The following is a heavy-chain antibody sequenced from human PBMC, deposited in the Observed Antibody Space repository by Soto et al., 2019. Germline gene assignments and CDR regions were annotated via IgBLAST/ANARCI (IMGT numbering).Heavy chain of an antibody. J-gene: IGHJ4*02. D-gene: IGHD3-16*02. CDR1: GFTFSDYY. CDR3: ARVDYDYVWGSYRPTYFDY. CDR2: ISSSSSYT. V-gene: IGHV3-11*06. Sequence: GALRLSCAASGFTFSDYYMSWIRQAPGKGLEWVSYISSSSSYTNYADSVKGRFTISRDNAKNSLYLQMNSLRAEDTAVYYCARVDYDYVWGSYRPTYFDYWGQGTLVTVSS.